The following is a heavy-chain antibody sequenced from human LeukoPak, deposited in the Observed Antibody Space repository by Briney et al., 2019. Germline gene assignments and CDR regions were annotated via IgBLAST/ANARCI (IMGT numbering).Heavy chain of an antibody. CDR3: ARVPRHCSSTSCYLYNWFDP. CDR1: GGSISSYY. V-gene: IGHV4-59*01. CDR2: IYYSGST. Sequence: SETLSLTCTVSGGSISSYYWSWIRQPPGKGLEWIGYIYYSGSTNYNPSLKSRVTISVDTSKNQFSLKLSSVSAADTAVYYCARVPRHCSSTSCYLYNWFDPWGQGTLVTVSS. J-gene: IGHJ5*02. D-gene: IGHD2-2*01.